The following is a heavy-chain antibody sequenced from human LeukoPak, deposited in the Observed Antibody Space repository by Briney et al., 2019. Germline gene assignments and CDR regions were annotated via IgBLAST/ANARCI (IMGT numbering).Heavy chain of an antibody. CDR2: IRHDGNNK. Sequence: GGSLRLSCAASGFTFSSYGVHWVRQTPGKGLEWVTFIRHDGNNKNYVDSVKGRFTISRDNSKNTLYLQMNSLRAEDTAVYYCAKDRTYYYEDAFDIWGQGTMVTVSS. V-gene: IGHV3-30*02. J-gene: IGHJ3*02. D-gene: IGHD3-22*01. CDR3: AKDRTYYYEDAFDI. CDR1: GFTFSSYG.